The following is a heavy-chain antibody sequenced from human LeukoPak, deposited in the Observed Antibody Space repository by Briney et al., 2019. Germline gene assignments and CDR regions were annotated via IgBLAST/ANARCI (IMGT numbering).Heavy chain of an antibody. CDR2: IYHSGST. D-gene: IGHD2-2*01. J-gene: IGHJ6*03. CDR1: GYSISGGYY. V-gene: IGHV4-38-2*02. CDR3: ARVDCSSTSCFYYMDV. Sequence: PSETLSLTCTVSGYSISGGYYWGWIRQPPGKGLEWIGSIYHSGSTYYNPSLKSRVTISVNTSKNQFSLKLSSVTAADTAVYYCARVDCSSTSCFYYMDVWGKGTTVTVSS.